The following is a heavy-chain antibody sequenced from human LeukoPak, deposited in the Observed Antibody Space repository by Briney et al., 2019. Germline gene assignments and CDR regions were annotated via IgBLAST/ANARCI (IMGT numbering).Heavy chain of an antibody. CDR1: GYTFTSYW. CDR2: IFPGDSDT. V-gene: IGHV5-51*07. J-gene: IGHJ5*02. CDR3: ARHTTILDPLSP. D-gene: IGHD3/OR15-3a*01. Sequence: GESLKISCKGSGYTFTSYWIGWVHQMPGKGLEWMGIIFPGDSDTRYSPSFQGQVTISADKSISTAYLQWSGLKASDTAMYYCARHTTILDPLSPWGQGTLVTVSS.